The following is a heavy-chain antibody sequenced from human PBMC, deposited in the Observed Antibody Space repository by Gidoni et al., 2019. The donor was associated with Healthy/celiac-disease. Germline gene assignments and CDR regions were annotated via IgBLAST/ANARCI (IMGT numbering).Heavy chain of an antibody. D-gene: IGHD1-26*01. CDR2: ISSSSSYI. CDR3: ARAPRYSGSYFRDY. V-gene: IGHV3-21*01. J-gene: IGHJ4*02. Sequence: EVQLVESGGGLVKPGGSLGLSCAASGFTFRSYSMNWVRQAPGKGLEWVSSISSSSSYIYYADSVKGRFTISRDNAKNSLYLQMNSLRAEDTAVYYCARAPRYSGSYFRDYWGQGTLVTVSS. CDR1: GFTFRSYS.